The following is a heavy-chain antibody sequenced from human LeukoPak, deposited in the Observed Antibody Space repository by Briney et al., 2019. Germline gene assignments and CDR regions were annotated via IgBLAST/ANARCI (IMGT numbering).Heavy chain of an antibody. J-gene: IGHJ3*02. D-gene: IGHD5-24*01. V-gene: IGHV3-21*01. CDR2: ISSSSSYI. Sequence: PGGSLRLSCAASGFTFSSYSMNWVRQAPGKGLEWVSSISSSSSYIYYADSVKGRFTISRDNAKNSLYLQMNSLRAEDTAVYYCARDWMATIGAFILRDDAFDIWGQGTVVTVSS. CDR3: ARDWMATIGAFILRDDAFDI. CDR1: GFTFSSYS.